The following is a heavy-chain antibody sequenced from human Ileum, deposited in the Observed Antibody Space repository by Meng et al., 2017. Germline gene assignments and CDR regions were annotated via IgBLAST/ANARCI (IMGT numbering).Heavy chain of an antibody. V-gene: IGHV6-1*01. CDR2: TYYRSRWYN. J-gene: IGHJ4*02. D-gene: IGHD1-26*01. CDR1: GDSVSSNSAA. Sequence: SETLSLTCAISGDSVSSNSAAWDWIRQSPSRGLEWLGRTYYRSRWYNDYAVSVKSRITINPDTSKNQSSLQLNSVTPDDTSVYYCARDLGGRYDYWGQGTLVTVSS. CDR3: ARDLGGRYDY.